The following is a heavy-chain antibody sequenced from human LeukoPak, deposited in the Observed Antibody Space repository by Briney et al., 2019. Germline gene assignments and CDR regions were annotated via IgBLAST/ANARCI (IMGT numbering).Heavy chain of an antibody. J-gene: IGHJ5*02. CDR2: ISGSGGST. Sequence: PGGSLRLSCAASGFTFSSYGMSWVRQAPGKGLEWVSAISGSGGSTYYADSVKGRFTISRDNSKNTLYLQMNSLRVEDTAVYYCAKDRFCGGDCYSGWFDPWGQGTLVSVSS. V-gene: IGHV3-23*01. CDR1: GFTFSSYG. CDR3: AKDRFCGGDCYSGWFDP. D-gene: IGHD2-21*02.